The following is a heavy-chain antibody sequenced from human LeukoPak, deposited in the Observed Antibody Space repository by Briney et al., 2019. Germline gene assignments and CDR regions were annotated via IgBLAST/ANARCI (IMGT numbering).Heavy chain of an antibody. V-gene: IGHV3-30*03. J-gene: IGHJ4*02. Sequence: AGGSLRLSCAASGFTFSDYYMSWIRQAPGKGLEWVAVISYDGSNKYYADSVKGRFTISRDNSKNTLYLQMNSLRAEDTAVYYCASVTVTLFRVDYWGQGTLVTVSS. CDR2: ISYDGSNK. CDR1: GFTFSDYY. CDR3: ASVTVTLFRVDY. D-gene: IGHD4-17*01.